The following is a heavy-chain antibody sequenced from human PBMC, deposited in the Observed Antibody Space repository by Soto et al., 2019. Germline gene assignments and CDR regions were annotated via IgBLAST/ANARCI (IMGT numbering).Heavy chain of an antibody. J-gene: IGHJ6*02. Sequence: SETLSLTCAVSGGSISSGGYSWSWIRQPPGKGLEWIGYIYHSGSTYYNPSLKSRVTISVDTSKNQYSLKLNSVTAADTAVYYCARDQYSYGYGLKYYGMDVWGQGTTVTVSS. V-gene: IGHV4-30-2*01. CDR2: IYHSGST. CDR1: GGSISSGGYS. CDR3: ARDQYSYGYGLKYYGMDV. D-gene: IGHD5-18*01.